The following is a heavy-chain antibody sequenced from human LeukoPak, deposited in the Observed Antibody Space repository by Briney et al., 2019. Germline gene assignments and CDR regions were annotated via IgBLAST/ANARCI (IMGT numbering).Heavy chain of an antibody. CDR2: IYYSGST. CDR1: GGSISSYY. D-gene: IGHD6-13*01. J-gene: IGHJ3*02. CDR3: ARHQAIAAAASDGFDI. V-gene: IGHV4-59*08. Sequence: SETLSLTCTVSGGSISSYYWSWVRQPPGKGLEWIGYIYYSGSTNYNPSLKSRVTISVDTSNNQFSLKLSSVTAADPAVYYCARHQAIAAAASDGFDIWGQGTMVTVSS.